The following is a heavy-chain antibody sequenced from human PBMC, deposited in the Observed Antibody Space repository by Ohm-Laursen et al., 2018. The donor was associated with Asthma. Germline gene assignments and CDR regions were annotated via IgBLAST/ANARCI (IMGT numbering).Heavy chain of an antibody. D-gene: IGHD3-10*01. V-gene: IGHV3-23*01. CDR2: ISGSGGST. J-gene: IGHJ4*02. Sequence: SLRLSCTASGFTFSSYAMSWVRQAPGKGLEWVSAISGSGGSTYYADSVKGRFTISRDNSKNTLYLQMNSLRAEDTAVYYFANATTYYYGSGQGNYFDYWGQGTLVTVSS. CDR1: GFTFSSYA. CDR3: ANATTYYYGSGQGNYFDY.